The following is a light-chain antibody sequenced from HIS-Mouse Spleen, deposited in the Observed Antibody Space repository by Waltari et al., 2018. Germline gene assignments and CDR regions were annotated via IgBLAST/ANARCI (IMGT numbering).Light chain of an antibody. Sequence: QSALTQPASVSGSPGQSITISWYQQHPGKAPKLMIYEGSKRPSGVSNRFSGSKSGNPASLTISGLQAEDEADYYCCSYAGSSTSVVFGGGTKLTVL. CDR3: CSYAGSSTSVV. J-gene: IGLJ2*01. V-gene: IGLV2-23*01. CDR2: EGS.